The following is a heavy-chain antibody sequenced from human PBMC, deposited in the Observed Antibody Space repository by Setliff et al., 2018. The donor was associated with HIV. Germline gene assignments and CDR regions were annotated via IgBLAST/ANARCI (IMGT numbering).Heavy chain of an antibody. J-gene: IGHJ4*02. CDR1: GFTFSSYA. CDR2: ISGSGGST. D-gene: IGHD4-4*01. Sequence: PGGSLRLSCAASGFTFSSYAMSWVRQAPGKGLECVSAISGSGGSTYYADSVKGRFTISRDNSKNTLYLQMNSLRAEDTAVYYCVTKGRDVYTLEVPGWGQGTLVTVSS. V-gene: IGHV3-23*01. CDR3: VTKGRDVYTLEVPG.